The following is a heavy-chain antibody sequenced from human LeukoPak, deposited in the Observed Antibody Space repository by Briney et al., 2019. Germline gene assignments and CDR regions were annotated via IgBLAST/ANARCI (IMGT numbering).Heavy chain of an antibody. V-gene: IGHV1-58*02. D-gene: IGHD5-12*01. J-gene: IGHJ3*02. CDR1: GFTFTSSA. CDR2: IVVGSGNT. Sequence: AASVTVSCKASGFTFTSSAMQWVRQARGQRLEWIGWIVVGSGNTNYAQKFQERVTITRDMSTSTAYMELSSLRSEDTAVYYCAAGTPNIVAHDAFDIWGQGTMVTVSS. CDR3: AAGTPNIVAHDAFDI.